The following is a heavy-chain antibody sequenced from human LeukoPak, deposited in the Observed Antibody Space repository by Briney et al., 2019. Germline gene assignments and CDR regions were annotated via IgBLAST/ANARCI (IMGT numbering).Heavy chain of an antibody. Sequence: GGSLRLSCAASGFTFSSYGMHWVRQAPGKGLEWVAFIRYDGNDKFYADSVKGRFAISRDTSRNTLYLQMNSLRAEDTAVYYCAKDLMRDRWFGESWGQGTLVTVPS. CDR3: AKDLMRDRWFGES. CDR2: IRYDGNDK. V-gene: IGHV3-30*02. D-gene: IGHD3-10*01. J-gene: IGHJ5*02. CDR1: GFTFSSYG.